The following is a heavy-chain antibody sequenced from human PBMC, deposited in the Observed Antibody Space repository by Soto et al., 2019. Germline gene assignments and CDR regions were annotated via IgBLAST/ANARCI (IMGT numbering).Heavy chain of an antibody. CDR1: GYTFTAYY. D-gene: IGHD2-15*01. V-gene: IGHV1-2*04. J-gene: IGHJ4*02. CDR3: ARDKYGGRYYFDY. CDR2: INPYSGGT. Sequence: QVQLVQSGAEVKKPGASVKVSCKASGYTFTAYYMHWVRQAPGQGLEWMGWINPYSGGTNYAQKFQGWVTMTRDTTISTAYMELSRLRSDDTAVYYCARDKYGGRYYFDYWGQGTLVTVSS.